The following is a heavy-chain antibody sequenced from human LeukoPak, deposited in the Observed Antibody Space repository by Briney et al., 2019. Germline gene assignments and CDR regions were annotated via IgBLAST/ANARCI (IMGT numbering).Heavy chain of an antibody. CDR3: ARGPLYSGYDDYYYYMDV. J-gene: IGHJ6*03. Sequence: SETLSLTCTVSGYSISSGYYWDWIRQPPGKGLEWIGRIYSSGSTNYNPSLKSRVTISVDTSKKQFSLKLSSVTAADTAVYYCARGPLYSGYDDYYYYMDVWGKGTTVTISS. D-gene: IGHD5-12*01. CDR2: IYSSGST. V-gene: IGHV4-38-2*02. CDR1: GYSISSGYY.